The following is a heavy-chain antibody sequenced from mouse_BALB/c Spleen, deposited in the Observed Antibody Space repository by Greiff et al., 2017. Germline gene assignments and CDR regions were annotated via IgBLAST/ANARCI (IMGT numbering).Heavy chain of an antibody. CDR1: GYSITSGYY. CDR2: ISYDGSN. Sequence: EVQLQESGPGLVKPSQSLSLTCSVTGYSITSGYYWNWIRQFPGNKLEWMGYISYDGSNNYNPSLKNRISITRDTSKNQFFLKLNSVTTEDTATYYCARGGWFPYAMDYWGQGTTLTVSS. D-gene: IGHD2-3*01. J-gene: IGHJ2*01. V-gene: IGHV3-6*02. CDR3: ARGGWFPYAMDY.